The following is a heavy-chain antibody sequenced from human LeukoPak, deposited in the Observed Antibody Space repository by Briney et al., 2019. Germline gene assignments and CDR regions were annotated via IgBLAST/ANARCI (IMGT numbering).Heavy chain of an antibody. CDR1: GFTFSSYS. CDR2: ISSSSSYI. Sequence: GGSLRLSCAASGFTFSSYSMNWVRQAPGKGLEWVSSISSSSSYIYYADSVKGRFTISRDNAKNSLYLQMNSLRAEDTAVHYCARVGYSGSYEPSDAFDIWGQGTMVTVSS. D-gene: IGHD5-18*01. V-gene: IGHV3-21*01. J-gene: IGHJ3*02. CDR3: ARVGYSGSYEPSDAFDI.